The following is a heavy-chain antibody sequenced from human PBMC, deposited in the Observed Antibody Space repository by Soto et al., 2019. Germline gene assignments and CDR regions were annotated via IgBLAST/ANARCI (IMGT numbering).Heavy chain of an antibody. Sequence: DVQLVESGGGLVQPGGSLRLSCAASGFTVSTNYISWVRQGPGKGLEWVSVIYSGGSTYNTDSVKGRFSISRDNFKNTVYLQMNKLRVEDTAVYYCARGSGGRWLPLDYWGQGTLVTVSS. V-gene: IGHV3-66*01. CDR3: ARGSGGRWLPLDY. D-gene: IGHD3-16*01. CDR2: IYSGGST. J-gene: IGHJ4*02. CDR1: GFTVSTNY.